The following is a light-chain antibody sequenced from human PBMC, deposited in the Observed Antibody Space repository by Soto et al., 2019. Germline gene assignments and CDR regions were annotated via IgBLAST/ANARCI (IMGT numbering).Light chain of an antibody. CDR3: HQRSNWPLT. CDR2: DAS. V-gene: IGKV1-39*01. Sequence: DIEMTQSPSSLSASVGYRVTITCRTSQNIRSYLNWYQQRPGKAPKLLIYDASSLESGVPSRFSGSASGTEFTLTISGLQPEDFAVYYCHQRSNWPLTFGGGTKVDIK. CDR1: QNIRSY. J-gene: IGKJ4*01.